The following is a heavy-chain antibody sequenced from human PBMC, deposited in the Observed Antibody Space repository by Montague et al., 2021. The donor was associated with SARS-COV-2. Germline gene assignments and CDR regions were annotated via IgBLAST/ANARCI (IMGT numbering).Heavy chain of an antibody. Sequence: SETLSLTCSVSGGSTSNYYWTWIRQSPGKGLQWIGYIFYTGSKKFNPSLKTRVSMSLDASKNHFSLRLSAVTAADTARYYCARAQNICSIANCVNYFDLWGLGALVTVSS. CDR1: GGSTSNYY. CDR2: IFYTGSK. CDR3: ARAQNICSIANCVNYFDL. D-gene: IGHD2-21*01. J-gene: IGHJ4*02. V-gene: IGHV4-59*01.